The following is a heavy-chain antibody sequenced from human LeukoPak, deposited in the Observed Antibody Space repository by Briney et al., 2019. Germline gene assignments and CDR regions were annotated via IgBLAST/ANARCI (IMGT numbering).Heavy chain of an antibody. J-gene: IGHJ6*03. CDR3: ASYYYMDV. CDR1: GYTFTGYY. CDR2: FDPEDGET. V-gene: IGHV1-24*01. Sequence: ASVKVSCKASGYTFTGYYMHWVRQAPGQGLEWMGGFDPEDGETIYAQKFQGRVTMTEDTSTDTAYMELSSLRSEDTAVYYCASYYYMDVWGKGTTVTISS.